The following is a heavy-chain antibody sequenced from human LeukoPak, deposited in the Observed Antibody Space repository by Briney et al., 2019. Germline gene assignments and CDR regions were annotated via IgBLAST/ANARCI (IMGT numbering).Heavy chain of an antibody. Sequence: SETLSLTCSVSGGSVSSNNYQWNWIRQPPGKGLEWIGDIYHSGSSNYNPSLKSRVTISVDTSKNQFSLKLSSVTAADTAVYYCARRLVGQTFDYWGQGTLVTVSS. D-gene: IGHD3-10*01. J-gene: IGHJ4*01. CDR1: GGSVSSNNYQ. CDR3: ARRLVGQTFDY. CDR2: IYHSGSS. V-gene: IGHV4-61*01.